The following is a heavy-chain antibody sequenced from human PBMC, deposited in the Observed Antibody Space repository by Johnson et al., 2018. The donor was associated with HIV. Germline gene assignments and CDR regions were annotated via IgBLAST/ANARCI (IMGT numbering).Heavy chain of an antibody. CDR3: ARIPGSGWEHDAFDI. V-gene: IGHV3-9*01. Sequence: VQLVESGGRLVQPGRSLRLSCVTSGFSFDDYAMHWVRQAPGKGLEWVSSISWNSGNIHYADSLKGRFTISRDNAKNSLYLQMNSLRAEDTAVYYCARIPGSGWEHDAFDIWGQGTLVTVSS. D-gene: IGHD6-19*01. J-gene: IGHJ3*02. CDR2: ISWNSGNI. CDR1: GFSFDDYA.